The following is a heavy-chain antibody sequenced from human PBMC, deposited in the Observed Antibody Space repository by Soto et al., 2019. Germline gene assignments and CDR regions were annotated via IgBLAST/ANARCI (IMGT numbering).Heavy chain of an antibody. Sequence: QVQLVESGGGVVQPGRSLRLSCAASGFTFSSYGMHWVRQAPGKGLEWVAVISYDGSNKYYADSVKGRFTISRDNSKNTLYLQMNSLRAEDTAVYYCAKDVNWLLLPYYFDYWGQGTLVTVSS. J-gene: IGHJ4*02. D-gene: IGHD3-9*01. CDR1: GFTFSSYG. V-gene: IGHV3-30*18. CDR3: AKDVNWLLLPYYFDY. CDR2: ISYDGSNK.